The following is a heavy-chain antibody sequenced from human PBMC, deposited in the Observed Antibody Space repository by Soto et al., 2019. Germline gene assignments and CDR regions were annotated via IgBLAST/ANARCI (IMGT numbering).Heavy chain of an antibody. CDR1: GGSLGSGSYS. D-gene: IGHD3-3*01. CDR2: DYHTGRT. V-gene: IGHV4-61*01. CDR3: ARDFAYFDS. Sequence: SQTLSLTCTVSGGSLGSGSYSWSWMRQPPGMGLEWLGYDYHTGRTSYAPPLKSRVSISMDTSKNQFSLKLDSVTAADTAVYFCARDFAYFDSWGQGTLVTVSS. J-gene: IGHJ4*02.